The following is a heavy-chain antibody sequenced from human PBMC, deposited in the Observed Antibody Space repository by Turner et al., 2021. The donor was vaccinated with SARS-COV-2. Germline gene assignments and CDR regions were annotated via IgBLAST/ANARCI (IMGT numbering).Heavy chain of an antibody. CDR3: AREMAAHYGSGSYYSAPFDY. Sequence: QVQLVESGGGVVQPGRSLRLACAASGFTFSSYAMHWVRQAPGKGLEGVAVISYDGSNKYYADSVKGRFTISRDNSKNTLYLQMNSLRAEDTAVYYCAREMAAHYGSGSYYSAPFDYWGQGTLVTVSS. V-gene: IGHV3-30-3*01. CDR2: ISYDGSNK. D-gene: IGHD3-10*01. J-gene: IGHJ4*02. CDR1: GFTFSSYA.